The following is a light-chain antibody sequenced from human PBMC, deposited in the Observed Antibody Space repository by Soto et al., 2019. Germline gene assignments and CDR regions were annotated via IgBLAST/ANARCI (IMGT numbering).Light chain of an antibody. Sequence: ENVLTQSPGTLSLSPGERATLSCRASQSVSSNFLAWYQQKPGQAPRLLIYDASSRATGIPVRFRGSGSGTDFTLTITSLEPEDFAVYYCQQRSDWPSITFGQGTRLEIK. CDR3: QQRSDWPSIT. CDR1: QSVSSNF. J-gene: IGKJ5*01. V-gene: IGKV3D-20*02. CDR2: DAS.